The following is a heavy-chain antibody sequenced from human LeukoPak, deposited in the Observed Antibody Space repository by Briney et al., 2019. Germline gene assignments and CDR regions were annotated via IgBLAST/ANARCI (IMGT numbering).Heavy chain of an antibody. CDR2: IKQDGSEK. V-gene: IGHV3-7*01. Sequence: GGSLRLSCAASGFTFSSYWMSWVRQAPGKGLEWVANIKQDGSEKYYVDSVKGRFTISRDNAKNSLYLQMNGLRAEDTAVYYCARDLTPPPPAGSGYWGQGTLVTVSS. D-gene: IGHD2-15*01. CDR1: GFTFSSYW. J-gene: IGHJ4*02. CDR3: ARDLTPPPPAGSGY.